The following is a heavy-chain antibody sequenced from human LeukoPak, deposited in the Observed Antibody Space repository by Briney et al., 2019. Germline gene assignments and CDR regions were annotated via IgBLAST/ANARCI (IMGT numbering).Heavy chain of an antibody. J-gene: IGHJ4*02. CDR1: GGSISSGSYY. Sequence: SGTLSLTCTVSGGSISSGSYYWSWIRQPAGKGLEWIGRIYTSGSTNYNPSLKSRVTISVDTSKNQFSLKLSSVTAADTAVYYCARRMIPNYYGSGSRFDYWGQGTLVTVSS. V-gene: IGHV4-61*02. D-gene: IGHD3-10*01. CDR3: ARRMIPNYYGSGSRFDY. CDR2: IYTSGST.